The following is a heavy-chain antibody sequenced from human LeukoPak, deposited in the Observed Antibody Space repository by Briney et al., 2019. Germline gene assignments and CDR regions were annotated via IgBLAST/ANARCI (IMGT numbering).Heavy chain of an antibody. CDR2: ITPFNGNT. V-gene: IGHV1-45*02. CDR1: GFTFTSYY. Sequence: SVKVSCKASGFTFTSYYMHWVRQAPGQALEWMGWITPFNGNTNYAQKFQDRVTITRDRSMSTAYMELSSLRSEDTAMYYCANGPDGYNTYWGQGTLVTVSS. J-gene: IGHJ4*02. CDR3: ANGPDGYNTY. D-gene: IGHD5-24*01.